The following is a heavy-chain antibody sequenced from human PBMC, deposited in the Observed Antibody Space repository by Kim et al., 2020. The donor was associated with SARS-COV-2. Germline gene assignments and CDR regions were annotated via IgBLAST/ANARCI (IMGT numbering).Heavy chain of an antibody. Sequence: SETLSLTCAVYGGSFSGYYWSWIRQPPGKGLEWIGEINHSGSTNYNPSLKSRVTISVDTSKNQFSLKLSSVTAADTAVYYCARVPSAWHFYYYGMDVWGQGTTVTVSS. J-gene: IGHJ6*02. CDR3: ARVPSAWHFYYYGMDV. CDR2: INHSGST. D-gene: IGHD6-6*01. V-gene: IGHV4-34*01. CDR1: GGSFSGYY.